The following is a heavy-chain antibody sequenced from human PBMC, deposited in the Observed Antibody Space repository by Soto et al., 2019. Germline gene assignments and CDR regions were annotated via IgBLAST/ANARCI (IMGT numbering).Heavy chain of an antibody. CDR1: GGSVSSSY. CDR3: ARKFRDGYKAPGF. D-gene: IGHD5-12*01. Sequence: PSETLSLTCTVSGGSVSSSYWNWIRQPPGKRLEWVASISYSGSTHYNPSLKSRVTISVDTSKNQFSLKLSSVTASDTAVYYCARKFRDGYKAPGFWGQGTLVTVSS. J-gene: IGHJ4*02. CDR2: ISYSGST. V-gene: IGHV4-59*08.